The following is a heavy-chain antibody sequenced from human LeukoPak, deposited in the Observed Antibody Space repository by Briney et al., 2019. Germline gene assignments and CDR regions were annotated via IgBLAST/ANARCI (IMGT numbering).Heavy chain of an antibody. V-gene: IGHV3-23*01. CDR1: GFTFSSYA. D-gene: IGHD1-26*01. CDR3: ARSHQRVGIEDY. Sequence: GGSLRLSCAASGFTFSSYAMSWVRQAPGKGLEWVSAITDSGGHTYYGDSVKGRFTISRDNSKNTLYLQINSLRAGDTAVYYCARSHQRVGIEDYWGQGTLVTVSS. J-gene: IGHJ4*02. CDR2: ITDSGGHT.